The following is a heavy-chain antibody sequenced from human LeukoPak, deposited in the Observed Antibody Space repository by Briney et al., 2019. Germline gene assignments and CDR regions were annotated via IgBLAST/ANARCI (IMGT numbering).Heavy chain of an antibody. CDR3: ARDRVVRSSSSMYYYYGMDV. Sequence: PSETLSLTCTVSGGSISSYYWSWIRQPPGKGLEWIGYIYYSGSTNYNPSLKSRVTISVDTSKNQFSLKLSSVTAADTAVYYCARDRVVRSSSSMYYYYGMDVWGQGTTVTVSS. V-gene: IGHV4-59*12. CDR2: IYYSGST. CDR1: GGSISSYY. D-gene: IGHD6-13*01. J-gene: IGHJ6*02.